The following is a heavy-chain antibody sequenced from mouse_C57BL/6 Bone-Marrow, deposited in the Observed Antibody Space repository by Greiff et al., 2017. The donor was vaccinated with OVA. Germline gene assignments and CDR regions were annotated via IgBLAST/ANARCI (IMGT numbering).Heavy chain of an antibody. CDR3: AGGITTAFFDY. J-gene: IGHJ2*01. D-gene: IGHD1-2*01. CDR1: GYSITSGYY. Sequence: EVQLVESGPGLVKPSQSLSLTCSVTGYSITSGYYWNWIRQFPGNKLEWMGYISYDGSNNYNPSLKNRISITRDTSKNQFFLKLNSVTTEDTATYYCAGGITTAFFDYWGQGTTLTVSS. CDR2: ISYDGSN. V-gene: IGHV3-6*01.